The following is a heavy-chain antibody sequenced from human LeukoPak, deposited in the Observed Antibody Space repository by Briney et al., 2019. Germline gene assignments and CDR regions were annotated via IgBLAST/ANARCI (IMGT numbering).Heavy chain of an antibody. CDR1: GYTFTSYG. CDR2: ISAYNGNT. J-gene: IGHJ4*02. D-gene: IGHD3-3*01. V-gene: IGHV1-18*01. CDR3: AFLRSLEWPPQFYFDY. Sequence: GASVKVSCKASGYTFTSYGISWVRQAPGQGLEWMGWISAYNGNTNYAQKLQGRVTMTTDTSTSTAYMELRSLRSDDTAVYYCAFLRSLEWPPQFYFDYWGQGTLVTVSS.